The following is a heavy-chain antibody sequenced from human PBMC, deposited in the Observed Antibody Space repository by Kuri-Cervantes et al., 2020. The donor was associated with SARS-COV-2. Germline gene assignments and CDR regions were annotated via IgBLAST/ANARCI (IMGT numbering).Heavy chain of an antibody. D-gene: IGHD2-21*01. J-gene: IGHJ4*02. CDR1: GFTFSSYG. CDR3: AKDRAGVHDF. V-gene: IGHV3-30*18. Sequence: GESLKISCAASGFTFSSYGMHWVRQAPGKGLEWVAVISYDGKNKKCMASGKGRFTISRDNSQNTLHLQMKSLRDEDTAIYYCAKDRAGVHDFWGQGTLVTVSS. CDR2: ISYDGKNK.